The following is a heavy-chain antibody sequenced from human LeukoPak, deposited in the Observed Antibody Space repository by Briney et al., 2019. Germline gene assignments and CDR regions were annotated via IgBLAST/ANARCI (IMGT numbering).Heavy chain of an antibody. CDR3: ARDHVYGGADY. Sequence: WIRQPPGKGLEWVSLTSGDGITTYFADSVKGRFTISRDNSKSSLFLQMNSLRTEDTALYYCARDHVYGGADYWGQGTLVTVSS. J-gene: IGHJ4*02. CDR2: TSGDGITT. V-gene: IGHV3-43*02. D-gene: IGHD5/OR15-5a*01.